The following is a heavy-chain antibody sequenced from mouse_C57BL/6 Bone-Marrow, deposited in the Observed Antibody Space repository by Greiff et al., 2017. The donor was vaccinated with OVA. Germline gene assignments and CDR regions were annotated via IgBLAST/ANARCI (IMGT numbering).Heavy chain of an antibody. CDR2: IYPGSGST. Sequence: VQLQQPGAELVKPGASVKMSCKASGYTFTSYWITWVKQRPGQGLEWIGDIYPGSGSTNYNEKFKSKATLTVDTSSSTAYMQLSSLTSEDSAVYYCARKAFHYYGSRAWFAYWGQGTLVTVSA. CDR1: GYTFTSYW. D-gene: IGHD1-1*01. J-gene: IGHJ3*01. V-gene: IGHV1-55*01. CDR3: ARKAFHYYGSRAWFAY.